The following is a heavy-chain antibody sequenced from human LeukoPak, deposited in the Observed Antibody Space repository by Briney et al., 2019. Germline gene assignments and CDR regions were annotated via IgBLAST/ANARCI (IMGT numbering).Heavy chain of an antibody. CDR2: IIPILGIA. CDR3: ARDPPPRIAVAGTSDY. Sequence: ASVNVSCTASGGTFSSYAISWVRQAPGQGLEWMGGIIPILGIANYAQKFQGRVTTTADKSTSTAYMELSSLRSEDTAVDYCARDPPPRIAVAGTSDYWGQGTLVTVSS. J-gene: IGHJ4*02. V-gene: IGHV1-69*10. D-gene: IGHD6-19*01. CDR1: GGTFSSYA.